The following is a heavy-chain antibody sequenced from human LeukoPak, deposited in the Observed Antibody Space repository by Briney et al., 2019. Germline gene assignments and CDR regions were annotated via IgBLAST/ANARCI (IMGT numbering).Heavy chain of an antibody. Sequence: GASVKVSCKASGYTFTNYYMHWVRQAPGQGLEWMGWINPDGGGTNYAQRFQGRVTMTRDTSTSTAYMELSSLRSDDTAMYYCAREAPYCGGDCPNDYWGQGTLVTVSS. CDR1: GYTFTNYY. D-gene: IGHD2-21*02. CDR2: INPDGGGT. V-gene: IGHV1-2*02. CDR3: AREAPYCGGDCPNDY. J-gene: IGHJ4*02.